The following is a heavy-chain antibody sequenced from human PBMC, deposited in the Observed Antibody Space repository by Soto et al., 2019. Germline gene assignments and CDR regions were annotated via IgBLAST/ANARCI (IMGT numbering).Heavy chain of an antibody. V-gene: IGHV1-69*01. CDR3: ARDHYYDSSGYYYFDY. Sequence: QVQLVQSGAEVKKPGSSVKVSCKASGGTFSSYAISWVRQAPGQGLEWMGGIIPIFGTANYAQKFQGRVTIPADEATSTAYMELSSLRSEDTAVYYCARDHYYDSSGYYYFDYWGQGTLLTVSS. CDR1: GGTFSSYA. D-gene: IGHD3-22*01. CDR2: IIPIFGTA. J-gene: IGHJ4*02.